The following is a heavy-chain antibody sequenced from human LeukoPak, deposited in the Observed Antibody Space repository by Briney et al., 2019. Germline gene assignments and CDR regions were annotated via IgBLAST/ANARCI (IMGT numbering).Heavy chain of an antibody. CDR3: ARFNLMVGAFDS. V-gene: IGHV4-4*07. D-gene: IGHD3-10*01. J-gene: IGHJ3*02. CDR1: GDSISNYY. CDR2: VYTSGST. Sequence: SETLSLTCTVSGDSISNYYWSWIRQPAGKGLEWIGRVYTSGSTNYNPSLKIRVTMSVDTSKNQFSLKLSSVTAADTAVYYCARFNLMVGAFDSWGQGTMVTVSS.